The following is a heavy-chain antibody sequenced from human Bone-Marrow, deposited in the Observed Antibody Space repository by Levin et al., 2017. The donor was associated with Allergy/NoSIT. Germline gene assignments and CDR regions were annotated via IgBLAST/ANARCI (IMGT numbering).Heavy chain of an antibody. CDR2: ISWNSGSI. CDR1: GFTFEDYV. CDR3: AKARGSGSYYDTVDI. Sequence: GGSLRLSCAASGFTFEDYVMHWVRQTPGKGLEWVSGISWNSGSIGYVDSVKGRFTISRDNAKNSLYLQMNSLRAEDTALYYCAKARGSGSYYDTVDIWGQGTMVTVSS. V-gene: IGHV3-9*01. D-gene: IGHD1-26*01. J-gene: IGHJ3*02.